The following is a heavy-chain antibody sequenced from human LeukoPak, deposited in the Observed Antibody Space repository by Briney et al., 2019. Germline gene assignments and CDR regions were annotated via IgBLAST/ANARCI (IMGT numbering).Heavy chain of an antibody. D-gene: IGHD3-10*01. CDR1: GGSSSGYY. Sequence: SETLSLTCAVYGGSSSGYYWSWIRQPPGKGLEWIGEINHSGSTNYNPSLKSRVTISVDTSKNQFSLKLSSVTAADTAVYYCARSGSGSLNWFDPWGQGTLVTVSA. CDR2: INHSGST. CDR3: ARSGSGSLNWFDP. V-gene: IGHV4-34*01. J-gene: IGHJ5*02.